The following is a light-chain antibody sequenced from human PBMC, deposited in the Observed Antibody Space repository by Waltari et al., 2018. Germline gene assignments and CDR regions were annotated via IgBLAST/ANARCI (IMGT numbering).Light chain of an antibody. J-gene: IGLJ1*01. CDR1: SSDVGGYNH. CDR3: SSYTSSSIPYV. Sequence: QSALTQAASVSGSPGQSITISCTGTSSDVGGYNHVSWYQHHPGKAPKPIISEVSNRPSGVSYRFSGSKSGNTASLTISGLQAEDEADYYCSSYTSSSIPYVFGTGTKVTVL. CDR2: EVS. V-gene: IGLV2-14*01.